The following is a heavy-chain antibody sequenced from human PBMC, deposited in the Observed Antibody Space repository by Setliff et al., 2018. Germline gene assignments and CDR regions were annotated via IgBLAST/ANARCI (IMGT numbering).Heavy chain of an antibody. D-gene: IGHD2-15*01. Sequence: PSETLSLTCTVSGGSISSGSYYWGWLRQAPGKGLEWIGNIYDSGSSTYNASLKSRLIITRNTSKNQISLKLTSVTAADTAVYCCGRGFSRIEGWGNWFDPWGQGILVTVSS. V-gene: IGHV4-39*01. J-gene: IGHJ5*02. CDR2: IYDSGSS. CDR3: GRGFSRIEGWGNWFDP. CDR1: GGSISSGSYY.